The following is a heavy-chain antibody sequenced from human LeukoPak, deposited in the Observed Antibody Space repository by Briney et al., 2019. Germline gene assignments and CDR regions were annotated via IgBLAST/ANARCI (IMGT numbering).Heavy chain of an antibody. J-gene: IGHJ4*02. CDR1: GFTFSNAW. Sequence: GGSLRLSCAASGFTFSNAWMSWVRQAPGKGLEWVGRIKSKTDGGTTDYAAPVKGRFTISRDDSKNTLYLQMNSLKTEDTAVYYCTTQGPYDILTGFGYYFDYWGQVTLVTVSS. D-gene: IGHD3-9*01. CDR2: IKSKTDGGTT. CDR3: TTQGPYDILTGFGYYFDY. V-gene: IGHV3-15*01.